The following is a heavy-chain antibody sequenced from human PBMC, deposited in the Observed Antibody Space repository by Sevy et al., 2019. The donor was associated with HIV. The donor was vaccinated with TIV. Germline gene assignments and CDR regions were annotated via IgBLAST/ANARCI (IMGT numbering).Heavy chain of an antibody. V-gene: IGHV4-59*01. D-gene: IGHD1-1*01. CDR1: GGSISSYF. J-gene: IGHJ4*02. Sequence: SQTLSLTCSVSGGSISSYFWTWVRQSPGKGLEWIGNIYFTGNTDYSPSLQSRVTLSLDTSNSQFSLTLKSVTAAATAIYFCARDSTTRPGVLDYWGQGTLVTVSS. CDR3: ARDSTTRPGVLDY. CDR2: IYFTGNT.